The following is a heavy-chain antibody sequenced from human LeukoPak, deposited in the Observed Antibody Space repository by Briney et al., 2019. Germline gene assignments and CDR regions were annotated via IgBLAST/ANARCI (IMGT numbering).Heavy chain of an antibody. CDR2: INDNGRST. J-gene: IGHJ4*02. V-gene: IGHV3-23*01. CDR1: GFTLRDYA. D-gene: IGHD3-16*01. Sequence: PGGSLRLSCAGSGFTLRDYAMSWVRQVPGKGLEWVSGINDNGRSTYYADSVKGRFTISRDNSKNTLYLQMNSLRAEDTAVYYGVMGFYFDYWGQGSLVTVSS. CDR3: VMGFYFDY.